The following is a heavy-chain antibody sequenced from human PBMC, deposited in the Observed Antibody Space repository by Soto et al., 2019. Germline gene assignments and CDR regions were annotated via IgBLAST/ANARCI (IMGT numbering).Heavy chain of an antibody. CDR1: GFALSTAGVG. CDR3: AHSGGYELLRN. CDR2: IYWNDAK. D-gene: IGHD5-12*01. J-gene: IGHJ4*02. V-gene: IGHV2-5*01. Sequence: QITLKESGPTLVKPTQTLTLTCTFSGFALSTAGVGVTWIRQPPGKALEWLTIIYWNDAKRYSPSLESRVSITKDASKNQVVLTLTNMDPVDTATFYCAHSGGYELLRNWGPGTLVTVSS.